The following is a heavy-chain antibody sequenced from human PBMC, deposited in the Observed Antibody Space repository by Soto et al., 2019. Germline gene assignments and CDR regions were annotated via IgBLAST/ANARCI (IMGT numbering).Heavy chain of an antibody. D-gene: IGHD3-3*01. Sequence: SETLSLTCSVSGGSITSGGFYWSWIRQHPEKGLEWIGYIYYSGTTNYNPSLRSRVTISVGTSKNQLFLKLNSVTAADTAVYYCARSTSTIFGVITLLFDYWGQGTLVTVSS. CDR2: IYYSGTT. CDR3: ARSTSTIFGVITLLFDY. V-gene: IGHV4-61*08. CDR1: GGSITSGGFY. J-gene: IGHJ4*02.